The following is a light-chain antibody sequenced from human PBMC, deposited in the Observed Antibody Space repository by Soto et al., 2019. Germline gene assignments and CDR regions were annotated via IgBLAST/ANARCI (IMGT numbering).Light chain of an antibody. Sequence: SLVAQPSAPLCASLGNRFTIACRPIKTISTWFACYQQKPGGAPNLLIYDASSLESGVPSRLSSSGSATEFTLTTTTLQPDDFATYYCQQYNSYPSGFGHGTK. CDR2: DAS. J-gene: IGKJ1*01. V-gene: IGKV1-5*01. CDR3: QQYNSYPSG. CDR1: KTISTW.